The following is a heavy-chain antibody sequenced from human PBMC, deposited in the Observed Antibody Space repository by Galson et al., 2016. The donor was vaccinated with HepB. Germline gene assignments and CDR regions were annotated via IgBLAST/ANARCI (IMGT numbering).Heavy chain of an antibody. CDR2: ISSSSSYT. J-gene: IGHJ4*02. V-gene: IGHV3-11*06. CDR1: GFTFSDDY. Sequence: SLRLSCAASGFTFSDDYMSWIRQAPGRGLEWVSFISSSSSYTKYADSVKGRFTISRDNAKKSLYLQMNSMRAKDTAVYYCARGMELFDFGGQGTLVTVSS. CDR3: ARGMELFDF. D-gene: IGHD1-1*01.